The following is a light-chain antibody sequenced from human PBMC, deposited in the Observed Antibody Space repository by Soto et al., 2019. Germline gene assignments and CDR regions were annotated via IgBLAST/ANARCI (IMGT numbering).Light chain of an antibody. Sequence: QSVLTQPPSVSGAPVQSVTISCTGSSSNIGAGYDVHWYQQLPGTAPKLLIYGNSNRPSGVPDRFSGSKSGTSASLAITGLQAEDEADYYCQSYESSLSGYVFGTGTKVTVL. J-gene: IGLJ1*01. CDR2: GNS. CDR1: SSNIGAGYD. CDR3: QSYESSLSGYV. V-gene: IGLV1-40*01.